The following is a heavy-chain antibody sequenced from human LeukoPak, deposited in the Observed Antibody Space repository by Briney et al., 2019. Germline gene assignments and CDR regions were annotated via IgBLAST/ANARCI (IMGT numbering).Heavy chain of an antibody. V-gene: IGHV4-34*01. CDR2: IHSGAT. CDR1: GGSITGYY. CDR3: ARGNILSGYCFDF. J-gene: IGHJ4*02. D-gene: IGHD3-9*01. Sequence: PSETLSLTCAVYGGSITGYYWSWIRQPPGKGLEWVGEIHSGATSYNPSLKSRATISIGTSKNQVSLKLSSVTAADAAVYYCARGNILSGYCFDFWGQGALVTVSS.